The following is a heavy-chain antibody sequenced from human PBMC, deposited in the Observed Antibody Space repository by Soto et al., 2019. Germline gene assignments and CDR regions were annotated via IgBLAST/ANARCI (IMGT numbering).Heavy chain of an antibody. CDR2: IIPILGTA. Sequence: ASVKVSCKASGGTFSSYAISWVRQAPGQGLEWMGGIIPILGTANYAQKFQGRVTITADESTSTAYMELSSLRSEDTAVYYCAREPEPLYYYYGMDVWAQGTTVTVSS. CDR1: GGTFSSYA. V-gene: IGHV1-69*13. CDR3: AREPEPLYYYYGMDV. J-gene: IGHJ6*02.